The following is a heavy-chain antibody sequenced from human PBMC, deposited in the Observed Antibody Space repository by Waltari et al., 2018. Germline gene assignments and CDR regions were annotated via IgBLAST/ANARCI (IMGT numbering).Heavy chain of an antibody. J-gene: IGHJ5*02. CDR1: GSTFTNDD. CDR3: ATARVERRRGSWFDP. D-gene: IGHD3-16*01. Sequence: QVQLVQSGAEVKEPGASVRVSCKSYGSTFTNDDINWVRQANGQGLEWMGWMNPISENTGDAQKVQGRVIMTRDTSLTTAYMELSSLRFDDTAIYYCATARVERRRGSWFDPWGQGTLVTVSS. V-gene: IGHV1-8*01. CDR2: MNPISENT.